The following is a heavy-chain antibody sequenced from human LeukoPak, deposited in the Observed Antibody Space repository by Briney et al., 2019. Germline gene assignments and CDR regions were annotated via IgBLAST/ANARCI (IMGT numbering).Heavy chain of an antibody. J-gene: IGHJ4*02. Sequence: PSETLSLTCAVYGGSFSGYYWSWIRQPPGEGLEWIGEINHSGSTNYDPSLKSRVTISVDTSKNQFSLKLSSVTAADTAVYYCARGFGGNLGYWGQGTLVTVSS. CDR1: GGSFSGYY. V-gene: IGHV4-34*01. CDR2: INHSGST. CDR3: ARGFGGNLGY. D-gene: IGHD4-23*01.